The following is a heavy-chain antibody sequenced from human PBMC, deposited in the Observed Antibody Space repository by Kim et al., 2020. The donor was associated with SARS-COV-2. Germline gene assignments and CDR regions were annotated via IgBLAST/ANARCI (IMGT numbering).Heavy chain of an antibody. CDR2: INAGNGNT. CDR1: GYTFTSYA. V-gene: IGHV1-3*01. J-gene: IGHJ6*02. CDR3: AREFAVHCSGGSCYSDYYYYYGMDV. Sequence: ASVKVSCKASGYTFTSYAMHWVRQAPGQRLEWMGWINAGNGNTKYSQKFQGRVTITRDTSASTAYMELSSLRSEDTAVYYCAREFAVHCSGGSCYSDYYYYYGMDVWGQGTTVTVSS. D-gene: IGHD2-15*01.